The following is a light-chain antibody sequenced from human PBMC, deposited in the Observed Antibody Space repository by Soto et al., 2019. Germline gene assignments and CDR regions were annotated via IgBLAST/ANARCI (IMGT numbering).Light chain of an antibody. CDR3: QQYNLYST. J-gene: IGKJ1*01. CDR2: NSS. Sequence: EIPMTLSHSTMCALARDRVTXTCRASQSISSWLAWYQQKPVKSPNLLFNNSSNLKSGVPSRFGCRGSGTELTLTISSLQNDDSATYYFQQYNLYSTLGQGTKTDIK. V-gene: IGKV1-5*03. CDR1: QSISSW.